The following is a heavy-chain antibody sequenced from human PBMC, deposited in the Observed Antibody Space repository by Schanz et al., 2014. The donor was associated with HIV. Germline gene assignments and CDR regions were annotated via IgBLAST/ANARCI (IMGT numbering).Heavy chain of an antibody. V-gene: IGHV4-4*07. Sequence: QVLLQESGPRLMKPSETVSLTCTVSSGSIRTYHWHWIRQSAGKRLEWIGRVSGSGSTDHNPSLKSRVPMSVATSNTLFPLKLKSVTAADTAVYYCAKSGQLVTKHYWFDSWGQGSLVTVSS. J-gene: IGHJ5*01. CDR2: VSGSGST. CDR3: AKSGQLVTKHYWFDS. CDR1: SGSIRTYH. D-gene: IGHD6-6*01.